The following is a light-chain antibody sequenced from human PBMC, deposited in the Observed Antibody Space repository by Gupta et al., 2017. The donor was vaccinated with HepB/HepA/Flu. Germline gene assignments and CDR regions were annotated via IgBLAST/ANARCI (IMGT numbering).Light chain of an antibody. CDR2: DAS. J-gene: IGKJ4*01. V-gene: IGKV1-33*01. CDR1: QDISNY. Sequence: DIQMTQSPSSLSASVGDRVTITCQASQDISNYLNWYQQKPGKAPKLLIYDASNLETGVPSRFSGSGSGTDFTFTISSLQPEDIATYYCQQYDNRYTFGGGTKVEIK. CDR3: QQYDNRYT.